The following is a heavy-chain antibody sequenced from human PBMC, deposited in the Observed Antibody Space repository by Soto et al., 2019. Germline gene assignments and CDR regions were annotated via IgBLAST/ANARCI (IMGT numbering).Heavy chain of an antibody. CDR3: ARDCSGGSCFDDAFDI. CDR1: GGSISSGGYY. D-gene: IGHD2-15*01. V-gene: IGHV4-31*01. CDR2: IYYSGST. J-gene: IGHJ3*02. Sequence: QVQLQESGPGLAKPSQTLSLTCTVSGGSISSGGYYWSWIRQHPGKGLAWIGYIYYSGSTYYNPSLKSLVTLSVDTSKNQCSLKLSPGTAADTAVYYCARDCSGGSCFDDAFDIWGQGRMLTVSS.